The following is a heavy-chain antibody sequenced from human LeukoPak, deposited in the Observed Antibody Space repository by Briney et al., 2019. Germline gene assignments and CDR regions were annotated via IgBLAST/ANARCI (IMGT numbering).Heavy chain of an antibody. D-gene: IGHD4-17*01. CDR3: ARGDDYGDFYFDY. J-gene: IGHJ4*02. V-gene: IGHV4-38-2*02. CDR1: GYSISSGYY. Sequence: SETLSLTCTVSGYSISSGYYWGWIRQPPGKGLEWIGSIYHSGGTYYNPSLKSRVTISVDTSKNQFSLKLSSVTAADTAVYYCARGDDYGDFYFDYWGQGTLVTVSS. CDR2: IYHSGGT.